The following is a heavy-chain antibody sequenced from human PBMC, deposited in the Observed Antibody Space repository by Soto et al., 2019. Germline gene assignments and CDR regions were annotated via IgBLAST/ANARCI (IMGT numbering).Heavy chain of an antibody. V-gene: IGHV3-73*01. J-gene: IGHJ6*02. CDR1: GFTFSGSS. D-gene: IGHD7-27*01. CDR2: IRSKADGYAT. CDR3: TRRTVDHYYYTMDV. Sequence: PGGSLRLSCAASGFTFSGSSMHWVRQAPGKGPEWVGRIRSKADGYATTYAASVKGRFTISRDDSDNTAYLQMNSLKTEDSAVYYCTRRTVDHYYYTMDVWGQGTTVTVSS.